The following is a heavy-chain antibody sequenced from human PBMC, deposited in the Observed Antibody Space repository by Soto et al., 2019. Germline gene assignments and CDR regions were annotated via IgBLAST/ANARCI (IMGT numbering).Heavy chain of an antibody. V-gene: IGHV3-23*01. Sequence: GXLRLYCGTSGFXFSSYAMIWVRHAPGNGLEWVSAISGSGGSTYYADSVKGRFTISRDNSKNTLYLQMNSLRHEDTAVYYCAKVITMIVVVTPDAFDIWGQGPMVTVSS. CDR2: ISGSGGST. CDR3: AKVITMIVVVTPDAFDI. D-gene: IGHD3-22*01. J-gene: IGHJ3*02. CDR1: GFXFSSYA.